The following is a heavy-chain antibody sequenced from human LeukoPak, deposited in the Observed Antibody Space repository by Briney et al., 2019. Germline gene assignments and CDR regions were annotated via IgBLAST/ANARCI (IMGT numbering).Heavy chain of an antibody. CDR2: IKQDGSDN. CDR3: ARDESRQLVRGFDY. V-gene: IGHV3-7*04. J-gene: IGHJ4*02. D-gene: IGHD6-13*01. Sequence: GGSLRLACAASGFTFSNYWMSWVRQAPGKGLGWVANIKQDGSDNTYDDSVKGRFTIARDNARNSLYLQMNSLRAEDTAVYYCARDESRQLVRGFDYWGQGTLVTVSS. CDR1: GFTFSNYW.